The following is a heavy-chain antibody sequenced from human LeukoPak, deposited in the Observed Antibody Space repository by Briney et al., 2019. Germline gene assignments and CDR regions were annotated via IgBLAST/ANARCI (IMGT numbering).Heavy chain of an antibody. CDR3: TRSLRGSYYHLAN. CDR2: IYSDGTT. J-gene: IGHJ4*02. D-gene: IGHD1-26*01. Sequence: GGSLRLSCAASGFTLSDKYMSWVRQAPGKGLEWVSVIYSDGTTYYADSVKDRFTISRDNSKNMVYLQMSSLRAEDTAIYYCTRSLRGSYYHLANWGQGTLLTVSS. V-gene: IGHV3-53*01. CDR1: GFTLSDKY.